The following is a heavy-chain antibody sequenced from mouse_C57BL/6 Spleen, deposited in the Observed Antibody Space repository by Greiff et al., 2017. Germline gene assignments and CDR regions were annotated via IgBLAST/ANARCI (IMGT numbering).Heavy chain of an antibody. CDR1: GFTFSSYA. CDR3: TRGVDWYFDV. CDR2: ISSGGDYI. Sequence: EVKLVESGEGLVKPGGSLKLSCAASGFTFSSYAMSWVRQTPEKRLEWVAYISSGGDYIYYADTVKGRFTISRDNARSTLYLQMSSLKSEDTAMYYCTRGVDWYFDVWGTGTTVTVSS. V-gene: IGHV5-9-1*02. J-gene: IGHJ1*03. D-gene: IGHD1-1*01.